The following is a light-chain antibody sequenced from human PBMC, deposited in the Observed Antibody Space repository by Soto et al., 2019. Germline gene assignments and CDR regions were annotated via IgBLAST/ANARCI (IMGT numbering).Light chain of an antibody. Sequence: QSALTQPASVSGSPGQSVTISCTGPRGDIGDSNFISWYQHSPGKAPRLLIYEVNNRPSGVSRRFSGSKAGNTASLTISGLLEDDEADYFCASFRSGTILVFGSGTKVTVL. V-gene: IGLV2-14*01. CDR2: EVN. J-gene: IGLJ1*01. CDR3: ASFRSGTILV. CDR1: RGDIGDSNF.